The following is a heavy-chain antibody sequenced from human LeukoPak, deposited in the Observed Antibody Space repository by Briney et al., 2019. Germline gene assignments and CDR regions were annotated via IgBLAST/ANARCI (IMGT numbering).Heavy chain of an antibody. CDR1: GYSFTSYW. CDR3: ARHRPYYYDSSGYAAFDI. V-gene: IGHV5-51*01. CDR2: IYPGDSDT. J-gene: IGHJ3*02. D-gene: IGHD3-22*01. Sequence: GESLKISCKGSGYSFTSYWIGWVLQMPGKGLEWMGIIYPGDSDTRYSPSFQGQVTISADKSISTAYLQWSSLKASDTAMYYCARHRPYYYDSSGYAAFDIWGQGTMVTVSS.